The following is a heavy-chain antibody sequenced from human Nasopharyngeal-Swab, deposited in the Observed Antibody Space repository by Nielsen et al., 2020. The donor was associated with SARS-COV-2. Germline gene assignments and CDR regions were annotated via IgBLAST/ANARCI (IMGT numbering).Heavy chain of an antibody. J-gene: IGHJ6*02. CDR2: IWYDGSNK. D-gene: IGHD3-10*01. V-gene: IGHV3-33*01. CDR1: GFTFSSYG. CDR3: ARGITMVQGVIITNYYYGMDV. Sequence: GESLKISCPASGFTFSSYGMHWVRQAPGKGLEWVAVIWYDGSNKYYADSVKGRFTISRDNSKNTLYLQMNSLRAEDTAVYYCARGITMVQGVIITNYYYGMDVWGQGTTVTVSS.